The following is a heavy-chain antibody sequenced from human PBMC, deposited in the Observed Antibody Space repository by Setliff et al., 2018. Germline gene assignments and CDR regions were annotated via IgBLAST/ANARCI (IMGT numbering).Heavy chain of an antibody. CDR3: ARDDSLASDAFDI. D-gene: IGHD2-21*02. CDR2: IIPIFGTA. CDR1: GGTFSSYA. J-gene: IGHJ3*02. V-gene: IGHV1-69*05. Sequence: SVKVSCKASGGTFSSYAISWVRQAPGQGLEWMGGIIPIFGTANYAQKFQGRVTITTDESTSTAYMELSSLRSEDTAVYYYARDDSLASDAFDIWGQGTMVTVSS.